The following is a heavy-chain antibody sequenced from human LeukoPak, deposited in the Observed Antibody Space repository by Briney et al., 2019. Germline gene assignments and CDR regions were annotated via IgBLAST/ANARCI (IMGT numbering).Heavy chain of an antibody. CDR1: GFTFSSYS. CDR2: IKQDGSEK. J-gene: IGHJ5*02. D-gene: IGHD4-17*01. Sequence: SGGSLRLSCAASGFTFSSYSMNWVRQAPGKGLEWVANIKQDGSEKYYVDSVKGRFTISRDNAKNSLYLQMNSLRAEDTAVYYCARAPRRDYGQDNWFDPWGQGTLVTVSS. CDR3: ARAPRRDYGQDNWFDP. V-gene: IGHV3-7*01.